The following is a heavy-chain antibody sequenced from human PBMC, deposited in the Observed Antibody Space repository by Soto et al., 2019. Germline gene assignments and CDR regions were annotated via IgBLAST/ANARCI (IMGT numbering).Heavy chain of an antibody. CDR1: GGSISSNNYF. CDR3: ARHADLYYFDY. Sequence: QLQLQESGPGLVKPSETLSLTCTVSGGSISSNNYFWGWIRQPPGKGLEWIGIISYSGSTYYNPSLKSRVTISVDTSKNQFSLKLSSVTAADTAVYYCARHADLYYFDYWGQGTLVTVSS. V-gene: IGHV4-39*01. CDR2: ISYSGST. J-gene: IGHJ4*02.